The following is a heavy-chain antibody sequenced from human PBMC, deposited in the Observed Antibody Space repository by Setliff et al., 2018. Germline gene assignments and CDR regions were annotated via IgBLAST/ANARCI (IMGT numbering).Heavy chain of an antibody. CDR3: ARGWWNYINF. CDR1: GFTFSSYS. D-gene: IGHD2-15*01. Sequence: GESLKISCAASGFTFSSYSMKWVRQAPGKGLEWVSVISYDVINKFYADSVKGRFTISRDNSKNTLFLQMNSLRAEDTAVYYCARGWWNYINFWGQGIQVTVSS. CDR2: ISYDVINK. J-gene: IGHJ4*01. V-gene: IGHV3-30*04.